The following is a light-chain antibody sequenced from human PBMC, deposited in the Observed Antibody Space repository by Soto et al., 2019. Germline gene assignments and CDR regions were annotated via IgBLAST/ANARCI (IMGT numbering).Light chain of an antibody. V-gene: IGLV7-46*01. CDR3: SLFYGAPRV. J-gene: IGLJ3*02. CDR2: DTS. Sequence: QAVVTQEPSLTVSPGETVTLTCGSSTGAVTSGHSPYWIQQKPGQAPRTLIYDTSNKHSWTPARFSGSLLRGKAAMTLSGAQPDDEADYYCSLFYGAPRVFGGGTKLTVL. CDR1: TGAVTSGHS.